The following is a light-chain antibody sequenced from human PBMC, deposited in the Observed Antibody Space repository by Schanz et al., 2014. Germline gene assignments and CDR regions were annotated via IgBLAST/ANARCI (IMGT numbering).Light chain of an antibody. Sequence: QSALTQPASVSGSPGQSITISCTGTSSDVGGYNYVSWYQQYPGKAPKLVIYDVSKRPSGVPDRFSGSKSGNTASLTISGLQAEDEADYYCSSYSNSGTFWVLGGGTKLTVL. CDR1: SSDVGGYNY. V-gene: IGLV2-14*03. CDR2: DVS. CDR3: SSYSNSGTFWV. J-gene: IGLJ3*02.